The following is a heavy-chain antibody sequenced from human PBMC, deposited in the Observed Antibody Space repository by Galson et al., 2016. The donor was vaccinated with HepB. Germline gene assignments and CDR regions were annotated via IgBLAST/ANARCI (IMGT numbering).Heavy chain of an antibody. Sequence: SLRLSCAASGFSFDDYAMHWVRQGPGKGLEWVSGISWNGDILDYADSVKGRFTISRDNAKRSLYLQMNSLRDEDTAFYYCTKESRGVLGTNWGQGTLVTVSS. D-gene: IGHD6-13*01. CDR1: GFSFDDYA. J-gene: IGHJ4*02. CDR3: TKESRGVLGTN. V-gene: IGHV3-9*01. CDR2: ISWNGDIL.